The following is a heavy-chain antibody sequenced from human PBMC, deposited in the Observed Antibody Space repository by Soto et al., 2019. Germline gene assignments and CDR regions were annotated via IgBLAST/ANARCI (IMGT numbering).Heavy chain of an antibody. D-gene: IGHD6-6*01. V-gene: IGHV1-46*01. CDR1: GYTFTSYY. CDR2: INPSGGST. CDR3: ARAGDSSSSYQN. J-gene: IGHJ4*02. Sequence: QVQLVQSGAEVKKPGASVNVSCKASGYTFTSYYMHWVRQAPGQGFEWMGIINPSGGSTSYAQKFQGRFTMTGDTSTSTVYMELSSLRSEDTAVYYCARAGDSSSSYQNWGQGTLVTVSS.